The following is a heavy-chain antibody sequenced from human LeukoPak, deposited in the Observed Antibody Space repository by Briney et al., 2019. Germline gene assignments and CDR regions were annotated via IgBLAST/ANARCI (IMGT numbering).Heavy chain of an antibody. D-gene: IGHD1-26*01. V-gene: IGHV6-1*01. Sequence: SQTLSLTCAISGDSVSSNSAAWNWIRQSPSRGLEWLGRAFYRSKWYNEYAVSVKSRITINPDTSKNQFSLQLNSVTPEDTAVYYCARAQAYSGRIFDFWGQGTLVTVSS. CDR1: GDSVSSNSAA. CDR2: AFYRSKWYN. J-gene: IGHJ4*02. CDR3: ARAQAYSGRIFDF.